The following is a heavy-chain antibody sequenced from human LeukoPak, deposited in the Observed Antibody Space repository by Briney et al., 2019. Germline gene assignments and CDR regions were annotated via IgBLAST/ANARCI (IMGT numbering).Heavy chain of an antibody. D-gene: IGHD6-19*01. CDR1: GFTFSSYG. CDR2: ISYDGSNK. J-gene: IGHJ4*02. CDR3: AKRSSSGWSDY. Sequence: GGSLRLSCAASGFTFSSYGMHWVRQAPGKGLEWVAVISYDGSNKYYADSVKGRFTISRDNSKSTLYLQMNSLRAEDTAVYYCAKRSSSGWSDYWGQGTLVTVSS. V-gene: IGHV3-30*18.